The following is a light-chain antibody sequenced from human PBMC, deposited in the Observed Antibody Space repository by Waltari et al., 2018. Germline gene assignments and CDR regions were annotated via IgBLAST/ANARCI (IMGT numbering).Light chain of an antibody. V-gene: IGKV1-5*03. J-gene: IGKJ1*01. Sequence: DIQMTQSPSTLSASVGDRVTVTCRASQGISSWLAWYQQKPGKAPKLLIYKASTLESGVPSRFSGSGSGTEFTLTISSLQPEDFATYSCQQYNTYSRTFGQGTKVEIK. CDR1: QGISSW. CDR3: QQYNTYSRT. CDR2: KAS.